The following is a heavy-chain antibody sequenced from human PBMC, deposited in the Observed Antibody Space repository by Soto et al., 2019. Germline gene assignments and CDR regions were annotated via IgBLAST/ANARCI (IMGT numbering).Heavy chain of an antibody. CDR2: IYSDGST. CDR3: VRTTVSYYFDY. J-gene: IGHJ4*02. Sequence: SETLSLTCVVSGYSISTAFYWGWIRQPPGKVLEWIGYIYSDGSTYYNPSLKTRVTMLVDTSKNQFSLKLSSVTAADTAVYFCVRTTVSYYFDYWGQGALVTVSS. D-gene: IGHD4-17*01. V-gene: IGHV4-38-2*01. CDR1: GYSISTAFY.